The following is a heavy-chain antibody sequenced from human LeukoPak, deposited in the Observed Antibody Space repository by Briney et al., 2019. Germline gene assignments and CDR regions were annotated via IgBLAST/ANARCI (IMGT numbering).Heavy chain of an antibody. CDR1: GGSISSSSYY. V-gene: IGHV4-39*01. CDR3: ARHDLTNIVVVPAAVNWFDP. J-gene: IGHJ5*02. CDR2: IYYGGST. D-gene: IGHD2-2*01. Sequence: KPSETLSLTCTVSGGSISSSSYYWGWIRQPPGKGLEWIGSIYYGGSTYYNPSLKSRVTISVDTSKNQFSLKLSSVTAADTAVYYCARHDLTNIVVVPAAVNWFDPWGQGTLVTVSS.